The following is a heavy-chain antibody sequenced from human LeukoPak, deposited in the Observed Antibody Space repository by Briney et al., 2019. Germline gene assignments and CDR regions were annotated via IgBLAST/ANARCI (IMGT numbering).Heavy chain of an antibody. J-gene: IGHJ3*02. CDR1: GFTFSSYS. CDR3: ARDLLGTVTTFHAFDI. D-gene: IGHD4-17*01. Sequence: GGSLRLSCAASGFTFSSYSMNWVRQAPGKRLEWVSSINSSSSYIYYADSVKGRFTISRDNAKNSLYMQMNSLRAEDTAVYYCARDLLGTVTTFHAFDIWGQGTMVTVSS. CDR2: INSSSSYI. V-gene: IGHV3-21*01.